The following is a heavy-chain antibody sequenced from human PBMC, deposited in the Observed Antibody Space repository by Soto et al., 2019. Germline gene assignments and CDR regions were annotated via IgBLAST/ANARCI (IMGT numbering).Heavy chain of an antibody. Sequence: PSETLSLTCSVSGGSVSSGSYYWSWIRQPPGKGLDWIGYIYYSGSTNYNPSLKSRVTISVDTSKNQFSLKLSSVTAADTAVYYCARWDIVLVPAAPITSSGFDYWGQGTLVTVSS. D-gene: IGHD2-2*01. J-gene: IGHJ4*02. V-gene: IGHV4-61*01. CDR2: IYYSGST. CDR3: ARWDIVLVPAAPITSSGFDY. CDR1: GGSVSSGSYY.